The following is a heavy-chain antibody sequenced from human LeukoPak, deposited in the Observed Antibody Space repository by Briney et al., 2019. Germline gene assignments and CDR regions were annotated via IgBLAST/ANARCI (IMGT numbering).Heavy chain of an antibody. CDR1: GFTFSSYA. CDR3: AKYALGDWNYFDY. Sequence: PEGSLRLSCAASGFTFSSYAMSWVRQAPGKGLEWVSAISGSGGSTYYADSVKGRFTISGDNSKNTLYLQMNSLRAEDTAVYYCAKYALGDWNYFDYWGQGTLVTVSS. D-gene: IGHD2-21*02. J-gene: IGHJ4*02. CDR2: ISGSGGST. V-gene: IGHV3-23*01.